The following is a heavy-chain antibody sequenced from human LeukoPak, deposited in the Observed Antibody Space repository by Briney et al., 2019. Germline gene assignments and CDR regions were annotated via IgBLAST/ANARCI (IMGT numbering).Heavy chain of an antibody. V-gene: IGHV4-4*07. Sequence: SETLSLTCTVSGGSISSYYWSWIRQPAGKGLERIGRIYTRGSTNYNPSLKSRVTMSVDTSKNQFSLKLNSVTAADTAVYYCARDYDVLTAYPPTQLFDPWGQGTLVTVSS. D-gene: IGHD3-9*01. CDR2: IYTRGST. CDR3: ARDYDVLTAYPPTQLFDP. J-gene: IGHJ5*02. CDR1: GGSISSYY.